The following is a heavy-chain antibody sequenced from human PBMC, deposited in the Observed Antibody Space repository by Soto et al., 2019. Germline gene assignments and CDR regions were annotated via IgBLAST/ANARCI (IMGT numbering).Heavy chain of an antibody. CDR1: GGTFSSYT. CDR3: ARSDCSSTSCYGWGGWFDP. J-gene: IGHJ5*02. V-gene: IGHV1-69*02. Sequence: QVQLVQSGAEVKKPGSSVKVFCKASGGTFSSYTISWVRQAPGQGLEWMGRIIPILGIANYAQKFQGRVTITADKSTSTAYMELSSLKSEDTAVYYCARSDCSSTSCYGWGGWFDPWGQGTLVTVSS. D-gene: IGHD2-2*01. CDR2: IIPILGIA.